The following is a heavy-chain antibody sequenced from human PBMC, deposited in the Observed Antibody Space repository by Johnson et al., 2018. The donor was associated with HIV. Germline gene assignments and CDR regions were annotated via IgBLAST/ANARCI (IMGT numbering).Heavy chain of an antibody. CDR2: IRYDGNSK. D-gene: IGHD3-10*01. J-gene: IGHJ3*02. CDR1: GFTFSNYG. V-gene: IGHV3-30*02. CDR3: ANTSPGSGSFGAFDI. Sequence: QVQLVESGGGVVQPGGSLRLSCAASGFTFSNYGMHWARQAPGKRLEWVAFIRYDGNSKYYAASVKGRFSVSRDNSKNTLYLQMNSLRAEDTAVYYCANTSPGSGSFGAFDIWGQGTMVTVSS.